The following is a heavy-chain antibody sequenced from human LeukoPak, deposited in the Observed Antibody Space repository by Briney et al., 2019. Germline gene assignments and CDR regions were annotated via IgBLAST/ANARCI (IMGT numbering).Heavy chain of an antibody. D-gene: IGHD3-10*01. CDR3: ARVWFGGYAMDV. CDR1: GYSISSSNW. Sequence: SETLSLTCAVAGYSISSSNWWGWIRQAPGKGLEWIGNIYHSGSTYYNPSLKSRVPMSIDTSKNQFSLKLNSVTAVDTALYYCARVWFGGYAMDVWGQGTTVTVSS. J-gene: IGHJ6*02. CDR2: IYHSGST. V-gene: IGHV4-28*03.